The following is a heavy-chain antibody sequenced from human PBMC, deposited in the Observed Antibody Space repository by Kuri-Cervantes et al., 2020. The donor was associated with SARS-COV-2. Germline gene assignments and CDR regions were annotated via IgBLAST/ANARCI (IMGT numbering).Heavy chain of an antibody. CDR2: IYHSGST. CDR3: ARGGAGATDFDY. V-gene: IGHV4-30-2*01. CDR1: GGSISSGGYS. Sequence: LRLSCAVSGGSISSGGYSWSWIRQPPGKGLEWIGYIYHSGSTYYNPSLKSRVTISVDTSKNQFSLKLSSVTAADTAVYYCARGGAGATDFDYWGQGTLVTVSS. J-gene: IGHJ4*02. D-gene: IGHD1-26*01.